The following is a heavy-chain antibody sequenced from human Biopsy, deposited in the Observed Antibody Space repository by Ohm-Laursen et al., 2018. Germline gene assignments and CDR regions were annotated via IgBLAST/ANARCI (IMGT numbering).Heavy chain of an antibody. CDR2: NISILGTG. D-gene: IGHD3-9*01. CDR3: ATKLTGYFHH. V-gene: IGHV1-69*06. Sequence: AASVKVSCKAPGGTFGNYGVNWVRQAPGQGLEWLGGNISILGTGNYAQKFQDRVTVAADTSTSTATMELRSLRSDDTAVYYCATKLTGYFHHWGQGTLVIVSS. CDR1: GGTFGNYG. J-gene: IGHJ1*01.